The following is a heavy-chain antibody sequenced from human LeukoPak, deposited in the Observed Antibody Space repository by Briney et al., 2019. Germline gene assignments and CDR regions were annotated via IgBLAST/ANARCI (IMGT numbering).Heavy chain of an antibody. V-gene: IGHV3-21*04. CDR1: GFTFSSYS. CDR2: ISSSSSYI. J-gene: IGHJ6*02. D-gene: IGHD2-8*02. Sequence: GGSLRLSCAASGFTFSSYSMNWVRQAPGKGLEWVSSISSSSSYIYYADSVKGRFTISRDNSKNTLFLQMNGLRAEDMALYYCAQVSCPGVSCPSYYYGMDVWGQGTTVTVSS. CDR3: AQVSCPGVSCPSYYYGMDV.